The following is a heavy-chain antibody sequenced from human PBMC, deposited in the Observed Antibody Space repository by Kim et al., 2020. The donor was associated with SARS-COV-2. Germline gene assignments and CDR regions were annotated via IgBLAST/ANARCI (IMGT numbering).Heavy chain of an antibody. CDR2: ISYDGSNK. J-gene: IGHJ6*02. CDR3: AKRESSGYYYDYYYGMDV. CDR1: GFTFSSYG. V-gene: IGHV3-30*18. Sequence: GGSLRLSCAASGFTFSSYGMHWVRQAPGKGLEWVAVISYDGSNKYYADSVKGRFTISRDNSKNTLYLQMNSLRAEDTAVYYCAKRESSGYYYDYYYGMDVWGQGTTVTVSS. D-gene: IGHD3-22*01.